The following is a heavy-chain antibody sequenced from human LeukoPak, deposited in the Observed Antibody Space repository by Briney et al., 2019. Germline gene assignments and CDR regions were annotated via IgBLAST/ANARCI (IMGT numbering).Heavy chain of an antibody. D-gene: IGHD5-12*01. CDR1: GGSISSDGYS. J-gene: IGHJ4*02. CDR2: IYHSGTT. Sequence: SETLSLTCAVSGGSISSDGYSWSWIRQPPGKGLEWIGYIYHSGTTYYNPSLKSRVTISVDRSKNQFSLKLSSVTAADTAVYYCARVRGLIVAIDHWGQGTLVTVSS. CDR3: ARVRGLIVAIDH. V-gene: IGHV4-30-2*01.